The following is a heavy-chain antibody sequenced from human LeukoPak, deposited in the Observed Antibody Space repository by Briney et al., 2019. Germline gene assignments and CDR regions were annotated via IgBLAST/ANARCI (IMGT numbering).Heavy chain of an antibody. CDR2: IHGTENT. CDR3: ASGSGHLFDD. Sequence: SETLSLTCAVSGASISSGYYWAWVRQPPGKGLEWIASIHGTENTYYNPSLKSRVTMSLDTSKNHFSLTLRSVTAADTAVYFCASGSGHLFDDWGQGTLVTVSS. CDR1: GASISSGYY. V-gene: IGHV4-38-2*01. D-gene: IGHD2-15*01. J-gene: IGHJ4*02.